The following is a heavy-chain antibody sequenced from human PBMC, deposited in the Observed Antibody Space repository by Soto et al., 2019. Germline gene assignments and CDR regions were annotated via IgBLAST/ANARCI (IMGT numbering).Heavy chain of an antibody. CDR3: TSGSSSISSSYYYYGMDV. V-gene: IGHV3-49*04. Sequence: GGSLRLSCTASGFTFGDYAINWVRQVPGKGLEWLGFIRNDIYDETTEYAASVKGRIIISRDDSKSIAYLQMNSLKTEDTAVYYCTSGSSSISSSYYYYGMDVWGQGTTVTVSS. CDR2: IRNDIYDETT. CDR1: GFTFGDYA. D-gene: IGHD6-6*01. J-gene: IGHJ6*02.